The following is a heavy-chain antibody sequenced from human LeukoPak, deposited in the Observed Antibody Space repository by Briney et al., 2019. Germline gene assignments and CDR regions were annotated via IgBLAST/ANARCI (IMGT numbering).Heavy chain of an antibody. D-gene: IGHD6-19*01. V-gene: IGHV3-21*01. CDR3: GRDRSSVVAGIGY. CDR1: GFTFSTYS. Sequence: GESLKISCAAPGFTFSTYSMNWVRQAPGKGLEWVSYISSGSSYIYYADSVKGRFTISRDNAKNSLYLQMNSLRAEDTAVYYCGRDRSSVVAGIGYWGQGTLVTVSS. CDR2: ISSGSSYI. J-gene: IGHJ4*02.